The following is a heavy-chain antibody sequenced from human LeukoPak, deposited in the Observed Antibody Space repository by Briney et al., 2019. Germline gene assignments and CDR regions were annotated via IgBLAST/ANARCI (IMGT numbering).Heavy chain of an antibody. CDR2: IIPIFGTA. J-gene: IGHJ6*02. D-gene: IGHD6-13*01. V-gene: IGHV1-69*13. CDR3: ASYSSRPREKYYYYGMDV. Sequence: SVKVSCKASGGTFISYAISWVRQAPGQGLEWMGGIIPIFGTANYAQKFQGRVTITADESTSTAYMELSSLRSEDTAVYYCASYSSRPREKYYYYGMDVWGQGTTVTVSS. CDR1: GGTFISYA.